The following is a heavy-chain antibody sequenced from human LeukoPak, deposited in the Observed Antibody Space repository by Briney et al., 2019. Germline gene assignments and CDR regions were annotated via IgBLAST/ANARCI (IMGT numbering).Heavy chain of an antibody. CDR3: TKGRGI. CDR2: IYTSGTS. J-gene: IGHJ4*02. CDR1: GGSISSGSYD. V-gene: IGHV4-61*09. D-gene: IGHD3-10*01. Sequence: SETLSLTCTVSGGSISSGSYDWYWIRQPAGKGLEWIGHIYTSGTSNYNPSLRSRVTISVDTSKNQFSLKLTSVTAADTAVYYCTKGRGIWGQGTLVIVSS.